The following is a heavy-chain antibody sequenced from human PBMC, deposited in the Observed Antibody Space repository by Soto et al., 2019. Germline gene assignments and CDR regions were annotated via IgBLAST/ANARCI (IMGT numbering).Heavy chain of an antibody. V-gene: IGHV3-21*01. D-gene: IGHD3-22*01. J-gene: IGHJ6*02. Sequence: GGSLRLSCAASGFTFSSYSMNWVRQAPGKGLEWVSSISSSSSYIYYADSVKGRFTISRDNAKNSLYLQMNSLRAEDTAVYYCARDLYYYDSSGYYYQPNVYYYYGMDVWGQGTTVTVSS. CDR1: GFTFSSYS. CDR2: ISSSSSYI. CDR3: ARDLYYYDSSGYYYQPNVYYYYGMDV.